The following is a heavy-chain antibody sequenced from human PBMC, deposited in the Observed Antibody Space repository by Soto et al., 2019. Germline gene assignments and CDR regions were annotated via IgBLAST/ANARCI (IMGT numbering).Heavy chain of an antibody. D-gene: IGHD3-10*01. CDR2: ISSSGSTI. CDR3: ARDDGLGLAPYYGMDV. J-gene: IGHJ6*02. V-gene: IGHV3-48*03. CDR1: GFTFSSYE. Sequence: EVQLVESGGGLVQPGGSLRLSCAASGFTFSSYEMNWVRQAPGKGLEWVSYISSSGSTIFYADSVKGRFTISRDNAKNSLYLQMNSLRAEDTAVYYCARDDGLGLAPYYGMDVWCQGTTVTVSS.